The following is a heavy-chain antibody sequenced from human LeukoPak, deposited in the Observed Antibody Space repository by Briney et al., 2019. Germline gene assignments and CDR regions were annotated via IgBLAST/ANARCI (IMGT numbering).Heavy chain of an antibody. CDR2: IYYTGNT. Sequence: SETLSLTCTVSGVSISNHYSSWIRQPPGKGLEWIGYIYYTGNTNYNPSLKSRVIISEDTSKNQVSLELNSVTAADTAVYYCVRHSRVVAFDYWGQGNLVTVSS. D-gene: IGHD2-15*01. J-gene: IGHJ4*02. CDR1: GVSISNHY. CDR3: VRHSRVVAFDY. V-gene: IGHV4-59*08.